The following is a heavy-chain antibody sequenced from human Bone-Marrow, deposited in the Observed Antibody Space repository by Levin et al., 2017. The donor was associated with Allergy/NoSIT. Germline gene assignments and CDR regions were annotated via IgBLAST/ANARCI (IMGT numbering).Heavy chain of an antibody. D-gene: IGHD1-26*01. CDR3: AKIGEWEPTDAFDL. V-gene: IGHV3-7*01. Sequence: HPGGSLRLSCAASGVLFRTYWMTWVRQAPGKGLEWVASITQEGSEKGFVDFVRGRFTIPRDKPQNSHYLQMNNLRAEDTAVYYCAKIGEWEPTDAFDLWGQGTMVTVSS. J-gene: IGHJ3*01. CDR1: GVLFRTYW. CDR2: ITQEGSEK.